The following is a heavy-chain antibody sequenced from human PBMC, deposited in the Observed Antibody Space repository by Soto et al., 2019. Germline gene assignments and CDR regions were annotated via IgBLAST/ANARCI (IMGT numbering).Heavy chain of an antibody. J-gene: IGHJ4*02. CDR1: GFTFSSYG. D-gene: IGHD1-26*01. CDR2: LNWNSVTP. V-gene: IGHV3-9*01. Sequence: SLRLSCAASGFTFSSYGMHWVRQAPGKGLEWVAGLNWNSVTPGYGDSVKGRFSISRDNGKYALYLQMTSLRPEDTALYYCVKDISGAYSGPNYDAWGQGTLVTV. CDR3: VKDISGAYSGPNYDA.